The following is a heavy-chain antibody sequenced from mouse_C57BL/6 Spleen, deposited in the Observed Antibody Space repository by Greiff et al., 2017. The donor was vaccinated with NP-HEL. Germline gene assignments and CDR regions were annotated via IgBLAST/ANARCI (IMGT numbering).Heavy chain of an antibody. CDR3: AREAHWYFDV. J-gene: IGHJ1*03. Sequence: EVHLVESGGGLVQPGGSLKLSCAASGFTFSDYYMYWVRQTPEKRLEWVAYISNGGGSTYYPDTVKGRFTISRDNAKNTLYLQMSRLKSEDTAMYYCAREAHWYFDVWGTGTTVTVSS. CDR1: GFTFSDYY. V-gene: IGHV5-12*01. CDR2: ISNGGGST.